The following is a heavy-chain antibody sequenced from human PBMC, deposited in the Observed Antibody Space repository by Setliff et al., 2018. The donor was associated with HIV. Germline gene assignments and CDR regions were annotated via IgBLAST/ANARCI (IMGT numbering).Heavy chain of an antibody. CDR3: ARGLWAPGLGEGAFDI. D-gene: IGHD3-16*01. J-gene: IGHJ3*02. V-gene: IGHV4-61*09. CDR2: IYISRDT. CDR1: GGSISSGNYY. Sequence: SETLSLTCTVSGGSISSGNYYWSWMRQPAGKGLEWIGHIYISRDTNHNPSLKSRVTILVDTSKNQFSLNLTSVTAADTAVYFCARGLWAPGLGEGAFDIWGQGTTVTVSS.